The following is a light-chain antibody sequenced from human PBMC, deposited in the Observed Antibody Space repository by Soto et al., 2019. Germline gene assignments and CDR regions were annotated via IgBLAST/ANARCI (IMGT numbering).Light chain of an antibody. CDR1: SSDVGGYNY. V-gene: IGLV2-14*01. CDR3: CSYTTSNTRQIV. CDR2: DVS. J-gene: IGLJ1*01. Sequence: QSVLTQPASVSGSPGQSITISCTGTSSDVGGYNYVSWYQQHPGKATKFMIYDVSNRPSGVSNLFSGSKSGNTASLIISGLQAEDEADYYCCSYTTSNTRQIVFGTGTKVTVL.